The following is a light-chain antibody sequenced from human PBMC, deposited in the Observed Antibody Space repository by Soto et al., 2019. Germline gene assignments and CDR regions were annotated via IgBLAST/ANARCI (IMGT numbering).Light chain of an antibody. CDR3: QNYDILPLT. Sequence: DIQMTQSPSSLSASVGDRVTITCRASQDISTALVWYHQKPGKVPKLLIYAASTLHSGVPSRFSGSGSGTHFTLTVSSLQPEDVGTYYCQNYDILPLTFGGGTKVDIK. CDR1: QDISTA. V-gene: IGKV1-27*01. J-gene: IGKJ4*01. CDR2: AAS.